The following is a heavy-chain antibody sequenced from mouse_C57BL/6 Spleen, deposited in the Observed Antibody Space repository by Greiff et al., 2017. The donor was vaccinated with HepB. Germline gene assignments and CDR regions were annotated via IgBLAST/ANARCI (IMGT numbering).Heavy chain of an antibody. CDR1: GFTFSSYA. CDR2: ISDGGSYT. J-gene: IGHJ4*01. V-gene: IGHV5-4*01. Sequence: EVNVVESGGGLVKPGGSLKLSCAASGFTFSSYAMSWVRQTPEKRLEWVATISDGGSYTYYPDNVKGRFTISRDNAKNNRYLQMSHLKSEDTAMYYCARESYYAMDYWGQGTSVTVSS. CDR3: ARESYYAMDY.